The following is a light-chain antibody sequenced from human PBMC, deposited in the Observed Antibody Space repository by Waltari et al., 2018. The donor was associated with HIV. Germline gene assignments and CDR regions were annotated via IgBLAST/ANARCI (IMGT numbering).Light chain of an antibody. V-gene: IGKV2-30*01. CDR2: QVS. CDR3: MQATSWPHT. J-gene: IGKJ2*01. CDR1: QSLAFRDGTSY. Sequence: TQSPLSLSDTLGQPAAISCKSNQSLAFRDGTSYLFWYHQRPGHPPRRLLYQVSHRDSGIPGRITGSGSDTDFTLRISRVEAEDAGFYFCMQATSWPHTFGQRTELQI.